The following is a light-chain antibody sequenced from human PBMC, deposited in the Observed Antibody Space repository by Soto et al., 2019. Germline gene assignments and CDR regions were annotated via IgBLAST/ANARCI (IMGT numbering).Light chain of an antibody. V-gene: IGLV1-44*01. J-gene: IGLJ1*01. Sequence: QPVLTQPPSASGTPGQTVTVSCSGGSSNIGSNTVNWYQQVPGTAPKLLIYSDDQRPSGVPDRFSGSKSGTSASLAISGLRSEDEADFYCAAWDDSLSGFYVFGTGTKVTVL. CDR1: SSNIGSNT. CDR3: AAWDDSLSGFYV. CDR2: SDD.